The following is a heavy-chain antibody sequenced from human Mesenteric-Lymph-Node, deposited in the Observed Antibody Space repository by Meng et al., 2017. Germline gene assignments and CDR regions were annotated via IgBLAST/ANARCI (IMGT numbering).Heavy chain of an antibody. V-gene: IGHV3-30*04. Sequence: GESLKISCAASGFTFSSYEMNWVRQAPGKGLEWLGVVARDESNSWYAESVKGRCTISKDNSKNMVYLEMNSLTSDDTAMYYCVKDGAIGFTDFDYWGQGSMVTVSS. CDR1: GFTFSSYE. J-gene: IGHJ4*02. CDR3: VKDGAIGFTDFDY. D-gene: IGHD2-21*01. CDR2: VARDESNS.